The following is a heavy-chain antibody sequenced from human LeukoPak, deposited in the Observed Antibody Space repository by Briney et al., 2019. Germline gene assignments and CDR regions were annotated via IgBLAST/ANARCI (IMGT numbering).Heavy chain of an antibody. CDR2: ISQSGNTI. CDR3: ARVDTSHLRYFDS. J-gene: IGHJ4*02. CDR1: GFTFSTYA. Sequence: GGSLRLSCAASGFTFSTYAINSVRQAPGKGLEWFSAISQSGNTIYYADSVKGRFIISRDNSKNTLYLQLNSLRAEDTAVYYCARVDTSHLRYFDSWGQGTLVTVSS. D-gene: IGHD3-16*01. V-gene: IGHV3-23*01.